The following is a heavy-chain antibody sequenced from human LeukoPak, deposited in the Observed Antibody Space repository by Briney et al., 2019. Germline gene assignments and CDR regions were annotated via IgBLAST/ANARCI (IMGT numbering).Heavy chain of an antibody. J-gene: IGHJ3*02. Sequence: SETLSLTCTVSGGSISSYYWSWIRQPAGKGLEWIGRIYTSGSTNYNPSLKSRVTMSVDTSKNQFSLKLSFVTAADTAVYYCARVRTYYDILTAEGDAFDIWGQGTMVTVSS. CDR2: IYTSGST. D-gene: IGHD3-9*01. CDR3: ARVRTYYDILTAEGDAFDI. CDR1: GGSISSYY. V-gene: IGHV4-4*07.